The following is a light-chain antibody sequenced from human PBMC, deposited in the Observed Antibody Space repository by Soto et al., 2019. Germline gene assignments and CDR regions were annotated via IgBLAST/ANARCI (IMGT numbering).Light chain of an antibody. V-gene: IGLV2-11*01. J-gene: IGLJ2*01. CDR3: SSYAGSYTVV. Sequence: QSALTQPRSVSGSPGQSVTIFCTGTSNDVGGYNFVSWYQQHPGKVPKLFIYDVSRRPSGVPERFSGSKSGNTASLTIAGLQAEDEADYYCSSYAGSYTVVFGAGTKVTVL. CDR2: DVS. CDR1: SNDVGGYNF.